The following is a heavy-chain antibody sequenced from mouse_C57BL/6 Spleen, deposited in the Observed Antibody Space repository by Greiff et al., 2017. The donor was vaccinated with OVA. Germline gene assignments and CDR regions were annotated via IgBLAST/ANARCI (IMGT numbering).Heavy chain of an antibody. V-gene: IGHV1-55*01. CDR2: IYPGSGST. J-gene: IGHJ4*01. CDR3: ARRYCGSSLYYYAMDY. D-gene: IGHD1-1*01. CDR1: GYTFTSYW. Sequence: QVQLQQPGAELVKPGASVKMSCKASGYTFTSYWITWVKQRPGQGLEWIGDIYPGSGSTNYNEKFKSKATLTVDTSSSTAYMQLSSLTSEDSAVEYWARRYCGSSLYYYAMDYWGQGTSVTVSS.